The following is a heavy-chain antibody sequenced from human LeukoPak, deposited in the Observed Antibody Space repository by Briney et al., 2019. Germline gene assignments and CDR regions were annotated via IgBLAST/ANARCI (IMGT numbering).Heavy chain of an antibody. CDR1: GYTLTELS. CDR3: ATVVTPSYGGNFFRFDP. V-gene: IGHV1-24*01. Sequence: AASVTVSCKVSGYTLTELSMHWVRQAPGKGLEWMGGFDPEDGETIYAQKFQGRVTMTEDTPTDTAYMELSSLRSEDTAVYYCATVVTPSYGGNFFRFDPWGQGTLVTVSS. J-gene: IGHJ5*02. CDR2: FDPEDGET. D-gene: IGHD4-23*01.